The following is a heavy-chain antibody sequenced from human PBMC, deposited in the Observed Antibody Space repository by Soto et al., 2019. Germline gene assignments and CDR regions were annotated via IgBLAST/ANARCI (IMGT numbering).Heavy chain of an antibody. J-gene: IGHJ4*02. D-gene: IGHD3-3*01. V-gene: IGHV1-2*04. CDR1: GYTFTGYY. CDR3: ARAPPYDFWSGYYNGSLFDY. CDR2: INPNSGGT. Sequence: ASVTVSCKASGYTFTGYYMHWVRQAPGQGHEWMGWINPNSGGTNYAQKFQGWVTMTRDTSISTAYMELSRLRSDDTAVYYCARAPPYDFWSGYYNGSLFDYWGQGTLVTVSS.